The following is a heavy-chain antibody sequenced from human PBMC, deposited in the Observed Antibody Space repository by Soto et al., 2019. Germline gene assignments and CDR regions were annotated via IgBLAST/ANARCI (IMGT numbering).Heavy chain of an antibody. D-gene: IGHD3-22*01. CDR3: AKDLSHYYDSSGYYYSDY. CDR2: ISGSGGST. Sequence: PGGSLRLSCAASGFTFSSYAMSWVRQAPGKGLEWVSAISGSGGSTYYADSVKGRFTISRDNSKNTLYLQMNSLRAEDTAVYYCAKDLSHYYDSSGYYYSDYWGQGTLVTVPQ. V-gene: IGHV3-23*01. CDR1: GFTFSSYA. J-gene: IGHJ4*02.